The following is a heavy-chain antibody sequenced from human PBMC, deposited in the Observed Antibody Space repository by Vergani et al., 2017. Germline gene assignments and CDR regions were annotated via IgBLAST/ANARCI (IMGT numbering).Heavy chain of an antibody. J-gene: IGHJ6*03. D-gene: IGHD4-17*01. Sequence: QLQLQESGPGLVKPSETLSLTCTVSGGSISSSSYYWGWIRQPPGKGLEWIGSIYYSGSTYYNPYLKSRVTISVDTSKNKFSLKLSSVTAADTAVYYCARGGDYGVFGDYYYYMDVWGKGTTVTVSS. CDR2: IYYSGST. CDR3: ARGGDYGVFGDYYYYMDV. CDR1: GGSISSSSYY. V-gene: IGHV4-39*07.